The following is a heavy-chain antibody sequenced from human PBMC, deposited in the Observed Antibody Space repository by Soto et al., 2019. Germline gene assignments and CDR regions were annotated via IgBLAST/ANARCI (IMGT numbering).Heavy chain of an antibody. D-gene: IGHD3-22*01. CDR2: INYSGST. J-gene: IGHJ1*01. V-gene: IGHV4-31*03. CDR1: GGSISSGGYY. CDR3: ATNADYYDRSGPKYFPH. Sequence: QVQLQESGPGLVKPSQTLSLTCTVSGGSISSGGYYWSWIRQHQGKGLECLGYINYSGSTYYNPSLKSRLTISVDTSKNQFSLKLSSVTAADRAVYYCATNADYYDRSGPKYFPHWGQGTLVTVSS.